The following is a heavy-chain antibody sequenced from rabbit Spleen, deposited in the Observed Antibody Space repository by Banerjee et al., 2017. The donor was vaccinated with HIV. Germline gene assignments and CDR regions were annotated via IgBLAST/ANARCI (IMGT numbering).Heavy chain of an antibody. CDR3: ARGSPTWLDI. Sequence: QSLEESGGGLVKPGASLTLTCTASGVSFSSSSYMCWVRQAPGKGLEWIACIDTGSSGFTYFATWAKGRFTCSKASSTTVDLQMTSLTAADTATYFCARGSPTWLDIWGPGTLVTVS. J-gene: IGHJ3*01. CDR1: GVSFSSSSY. CDR2: IDTGSSGFT. V-gene: IGHV1S40*01.